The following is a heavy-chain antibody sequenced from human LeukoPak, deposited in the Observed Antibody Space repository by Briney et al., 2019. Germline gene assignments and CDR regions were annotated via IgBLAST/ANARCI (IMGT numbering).Heavy chain of an antibody. CDR3: ARPVADTYAPLDY. CDR2: IYSGGST. CDR1: GFTVSSND. J-gene: IGHJ4*02. Sequence: GGSLRLSCAASGFTVSSNDMSWVRQAPGKGLECISVIYSGGSTDYADSVKGRLTISRDNSKNTLYLQMNSLRAEDTAVYYCARPVADTYAPLDYWGQGTLVTVSS. D-gene: IGHD6-19*01. V-gene: IGHV3-53*01.